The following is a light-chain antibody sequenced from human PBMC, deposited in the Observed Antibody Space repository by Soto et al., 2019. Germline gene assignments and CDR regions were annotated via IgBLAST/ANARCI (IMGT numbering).Light chain of an antibody. Sequence: AIRLTQSPSSLSSSTGDRVTISCRASQGISSYLAWYQQKPGKAPKLLIYAASNLQIGVPARFSGSGSGTDFTLTISCLQSEDFASYYCQQYYNYPPFTFGPGTKVDIK. V-gene: IGKV1-8*01. CDR2: AAS. CDR1: QGISSY. J-gene: IGKJ3*01. CDR3: QQYYNYPPFT.